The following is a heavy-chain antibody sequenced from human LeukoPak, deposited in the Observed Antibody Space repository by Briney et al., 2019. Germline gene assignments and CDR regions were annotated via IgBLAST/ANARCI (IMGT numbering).Heavy chain of an antibody. Sequence: GGSLRLSCAASGFTVSSNYMSWVRQAPGKGLEWVSVIYSGGSTYYAGSVKGRFTISRDNSKNTLYLQMNSLRAEDTAVYYCARDFSPRGFDYWGQGTLVTVSS. CDR2: IYSGGST. J-gene: IGHJ4*02. V-gene: IGHV3-53*01. CDR3: ARDFSPRGFDY. D-gene: IGHD3-10*01. CDR1: GFTVSSNY.